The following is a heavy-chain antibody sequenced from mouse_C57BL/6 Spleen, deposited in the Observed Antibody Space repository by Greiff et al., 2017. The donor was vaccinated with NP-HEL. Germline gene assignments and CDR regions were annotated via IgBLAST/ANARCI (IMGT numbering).Heavy chain of an antibody. CDR2: INPNNGGT. D-gene: IGHD1-1*01. V-gene: IGHV1-26*01. CDR1: GYTFTDYY. J-gene: IGHJ3*01. Sequence: VQLQQSGPELVKPGASVKISCKASGYTFTDYYMNWVKQSHGKSLEWIGDINPNNGGTSYNQKFKGKATLTVDKSSSTAYMELRSLTSEDSAVYYCARREYGSSYAWFAYWGQGTLVTVSA. CDR3: ARREYGSSYAWFAY.